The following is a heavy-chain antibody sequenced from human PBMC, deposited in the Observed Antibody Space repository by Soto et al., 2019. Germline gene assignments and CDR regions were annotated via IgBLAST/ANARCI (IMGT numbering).Heavy chain of an antibody. V-gene: IGHV3-23*01. J-gene: IGHJ6*04. CDR3: ARDDVLCDDGRCYGIPLDV. CDR2: ISGSGGTT. CDR1: GFPFRRYP. D-gene: IGHD2-15*01. Sequence: GWSLRLSGAASGFPFRRYPMRWGRQAPGKGLECVSAISGSGGTTYYADSVKGRFTISRDTCENTLHLQMDSLRVEDTAVYYCARDDVLCDDGRCYGIPLDVWGKGTTVNVSS.